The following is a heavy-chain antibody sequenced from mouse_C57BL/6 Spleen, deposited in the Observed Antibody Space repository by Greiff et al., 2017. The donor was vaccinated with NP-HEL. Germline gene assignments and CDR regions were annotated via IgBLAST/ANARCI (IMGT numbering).Heavy chain of an antibody. J-gene: IGHJ3*01. D-gene: IGHD2-4*01. Sequence: VQLQQSGAELVRPGTSVKVSCKASGYAFTNYLIEWVKQRPGQGLEWIGVINPGSGGTNYNEKFKGKATLTADKSSSTAYMQLSSLTSEDSAVYFCARRWNYDRGAWFAYWGQGTLVTVSA. CDR2: INPGSGGT. CDR1: GYAFTNYL. CDR3: ARRWNYDRGAWFAY. V-gene: IGHV1-54*01.